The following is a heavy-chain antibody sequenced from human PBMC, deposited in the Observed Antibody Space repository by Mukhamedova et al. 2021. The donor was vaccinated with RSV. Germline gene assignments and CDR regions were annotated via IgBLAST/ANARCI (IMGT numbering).Heavy chain of an antibody. CDR2: ST. CDR3: ARGRGLRLNYYYYGMDV. D-gene: IGHD5-12*01. V-gene: IGHV4-34*01. J-gene: IGHJ6*02. Sequence: STNYNPSLKSRVTISVDTSKNQFSLKLSSVTAADTAVYYCARGRGLRLNYYYYGMDVWGQGTMVTVSS.